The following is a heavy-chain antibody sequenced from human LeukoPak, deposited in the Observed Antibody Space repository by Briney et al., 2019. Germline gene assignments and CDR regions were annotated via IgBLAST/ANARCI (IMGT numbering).Heavy chain of an antibody. CDR1: GGTFTTYA. Sequence: GSSVKLSCKASGGTFTTYAISWVRQAPGQGLEWRGGIITIFVTANYAQKFQGRVTITADESTSTAYMELSSLRSEDTAVYYCAATPYCGGDCYSAVDYWGQGTLVTVSS. V-gene: IGHV1-69*01. CDR3: AATPYCGGDCYSAVDY. D-gene: IGHD2-21*02. J-gene: IGHJ4*02. CDR2: IITIFVTA.